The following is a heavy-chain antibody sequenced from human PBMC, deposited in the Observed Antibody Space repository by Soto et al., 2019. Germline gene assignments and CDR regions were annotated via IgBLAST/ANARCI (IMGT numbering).Heavy chain of an antibody. Sequence: QVQLQESGPGLVKPSQTLSLTCTVSGGSISSGGYYWIWIRPHPGKGLEWVGYIYYSGSTYYNPSLKSRVTRSVDPSKNQFSLKLGSVTAADTAVYYCARERRSGYEYTWFDPWGQGTLVTVSS. CDR2: IYYSGST. V-gene: IGHV4-31*03. CDR1: GGSISSGGYY. D-gene: IGHD5-12*01. CDR3: ARERRSGYEYTWFDP. J-gene: IGHJ5*02.